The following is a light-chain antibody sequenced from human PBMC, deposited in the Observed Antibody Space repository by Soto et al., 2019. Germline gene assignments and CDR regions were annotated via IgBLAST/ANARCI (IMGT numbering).Light chain of an antibody. CDR1: QSVNSNY. Sequence: EIVLTQSPGTLSLSPGERATLSCRASQSVNSNYLVWYQQNPGQAPRLLIYGSSIRATGIPDRFSGSGSGTDFTLTISRLEPEDFAVFYCQQYGNTPWTFGQGTKVDI. V-gene: IGKV3-20*01. CDR3: QQYGNTPWT. CDR2: GSS. J-gene: IGKJ1*01.